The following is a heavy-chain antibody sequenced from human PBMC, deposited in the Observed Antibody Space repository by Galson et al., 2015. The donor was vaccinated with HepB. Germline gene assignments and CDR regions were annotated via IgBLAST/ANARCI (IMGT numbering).Heavy chain of an antibody. V-gene: IGHV3-53*04. J-gene: IGHJ4*02. Sequence: SLRLSCAASGFTVSSNYMSWVRRAPGKGLEWVSVIYSGGSTYYADSVKGRFTISRHNSKNTLYLQMNSLRAEDTAVYYCASSPRILGRSGSYYNGDYWGQGTLVTVSS. CDR2: IYSGGST. CDR3: ASSPRILGRSGSYYNGDY. D-gene: IGHD3-10*01. CDR1: GFTVSSNY.